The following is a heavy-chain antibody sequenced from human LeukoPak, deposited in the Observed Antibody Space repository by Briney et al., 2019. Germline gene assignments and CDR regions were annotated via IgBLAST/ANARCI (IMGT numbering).Heavy chain of an antibody. D-gene: IGHD3-22*01. Sequence: PGGSLRLSCAASGFTFSSYAMHWVRQAPGRGLEWVEVILYDGSNKYYADSVKGRFTISRDNSKNTLYLQMNSLRAEDTAVYYCARDYYYDSSGYYSPRTPFFDYWGQGTLVTVSS. V-gene: IGHV3-30-3*01. J-gene: IGHJ4*02. CDR1: GFTFSSYA. CDR2: ILYDGSNK. CDR3: ARDYYYDSSGYYSPRTPFFDY.